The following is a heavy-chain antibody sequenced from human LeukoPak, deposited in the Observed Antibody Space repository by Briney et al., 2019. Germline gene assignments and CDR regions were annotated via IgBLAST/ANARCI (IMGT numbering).Heavy chain of an antibody. CDR1: GFPFSTYS. J-gene: IGHJ4*02. D-gene: IGHD1-26*01. CDR3: ARVRGATLSHHYFDY. V-gene: IGHV3-48*02. CDR2: IIGSSDLI. Sequence: PGGSLRLSCAASGFPFSTYSMNWVRQAPGKGLEWVSFIIGSSDLIYYAGSVKGRFTISRDNAKNSLYLQMNSLRDEDTAVYYCARVRGATLSHHYFDYWGQGALVTVSS.